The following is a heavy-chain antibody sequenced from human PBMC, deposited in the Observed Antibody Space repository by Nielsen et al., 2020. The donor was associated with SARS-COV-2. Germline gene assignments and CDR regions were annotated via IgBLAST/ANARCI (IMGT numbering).Heavy chain of an antibody. V-gene: IGHV4-38-2*02. CDR3: ASGVGATSHLHAFDI. CDR2: IFHSGNT. Sequence: SETLSLTCTVSGYSISSGYYWGWIRQPPGKGLEWIGSIFHSGNTYYNPSLKSRVTISVDTSKNQFSLKLGSVTAVDTAVYYCASGVGATSHLHAFDIWGQGTMVTVFS. J-gene: IGHJ3*02. CDR1: GYSISSGYY. D-gene: IGHD1-26*01.